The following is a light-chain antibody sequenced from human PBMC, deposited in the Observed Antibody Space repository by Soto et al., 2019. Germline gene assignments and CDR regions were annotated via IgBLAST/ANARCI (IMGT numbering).Light chain of an antibody. J-gene: IGKJ3*01. Sequence: DIQMTQSPSSLSASVGDRFTMTCRSSQSISSYLNWYQQKPGKAPKLLIYAASSLQSGVPSRFSGSGSGTDFTLTISSLQPEDFATYYCQQSYSTPFTFGPGTKVDIK. CDR3: QQSYSTPFT. CDR2: AAS. V-gene: IGKV1-39*01. CDR1: QSISSY.